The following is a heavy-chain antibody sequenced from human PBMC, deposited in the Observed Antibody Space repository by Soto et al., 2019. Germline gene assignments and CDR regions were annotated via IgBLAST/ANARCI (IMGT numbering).Heavy chain of an antibody. CDR2: ISYDGSNE. V-gene: IGHV3-30*18. J-gene: IGHJ4*02. CDR1: GFTFSSHG. D-gene: IGHD2-2*01. Sequence: PGGSLRLSCAASGFTFSSHGMHWLRQAPGKGLEWVTVISYDGSNEYYADSAKGRFTIFRDNSKNILFLQMNSLRTEDTAVYYCAKERMEQYQLLPFFDYWGQGTLVTVSS. CDR3: AKERMEQYQLLPFFDY.